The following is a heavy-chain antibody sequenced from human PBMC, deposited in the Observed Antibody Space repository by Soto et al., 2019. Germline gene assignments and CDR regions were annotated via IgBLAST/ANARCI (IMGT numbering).Heavy chain of an antibody. D-gene: IGHD1-26*01. CDR1: GFTFSSYA. J-gene: IGHJ4*02. V-gene: IGHV3-23*01. Sequence: EVQLLESGGGLVQPGGSLRLSCAASGFTFSSYAMRWVRQAPVKGLEWVSAISGSGDSTYYADSVKGRFTISRDNSKNTLYLQMNSLRAEETAVYYCARRGSGSYYDSWGQGTLVTVSS. CDR3: ARRGSGSYYDS. CDR2: ISGSGDST.